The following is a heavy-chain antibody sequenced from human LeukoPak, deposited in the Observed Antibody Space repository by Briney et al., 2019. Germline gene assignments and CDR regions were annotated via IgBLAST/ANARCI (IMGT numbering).Heavy chain of an antibody. CDR1: GGSISSYY. CDR2: IYTSGST. D-gene: IGHD3-10*01. CDR3: ARESGGYYGSGTYWFDP. V-gene: IGHV4-4*07. Sequence: SETLSLTCTVSGGSISSYYWSWIRQPAGKGLEWIGRIYTSGSTNHNPSLKSRVTMSADTSKKQLSLMLSSVTAADTALYYCARESGGYYGSGTYWFDPWGQGTLVTVSS. J-gene: IGHJ5*02.